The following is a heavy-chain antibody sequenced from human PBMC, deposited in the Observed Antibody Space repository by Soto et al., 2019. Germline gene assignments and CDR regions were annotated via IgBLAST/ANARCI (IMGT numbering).Heavy chain of an antibody. D-gene: IGHD6-13*01. CDR1: GFTFSSYG. Sequence: ESGGGVVQPGRSLRLSCAASGFTFSSYGMHWVRQAPGKGLEWVAVISYDGSNKYYADSVKGRFTISRDNSKNTLYLQMNSLRAEDTAVYYCAKDPSGVYSSSRYFDSWGQGTLVTVSS. V-gene: IGHV3-30*18. CDR2: ISYDGSNK. CDR3: AKDPSGVYSSSRYFDS. J-gene: IGHJ4*02.